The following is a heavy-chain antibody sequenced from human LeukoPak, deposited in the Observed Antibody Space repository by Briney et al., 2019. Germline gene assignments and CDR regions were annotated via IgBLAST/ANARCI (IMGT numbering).Heavy chain of an antibody. D-gene: IGHD3-22*01. Sequence: ASVKVSCKASGYTFTGYYMHWVRQAPGQGLEWMGWINPNSGGTNYAQKFQGRVTMTRDTSISTAYMELSRLRSDDTAVYYRARAYYYDSSGYYSPPRLSEIYYGMDVWGQGTTVTVSS. V-gene: IGHV1-2*02. CDR1: GYTFTGYY. CDR2: INPNSGGT. CDR3: ARAYYYDSSGYYSPPRLSEIYYGMDV. J-gene: IGHJ6*02.